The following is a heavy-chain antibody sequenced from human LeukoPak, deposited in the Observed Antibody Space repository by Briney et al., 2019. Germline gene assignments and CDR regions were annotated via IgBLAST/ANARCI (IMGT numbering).Heavy chain of an antibody. CDR3: TTDAGYSSRWYNY. V-gene: IGHV3-15*01. CDR1: GFTFSNAW. J-gene: IGHJ4*02. CDR2: IKSKIDGGTT. Sequence: PGGSLRLPCAASGFTFSNAWMSWVRQAPGKGLEWVGRIKSKIDGGTTDYAAPVKGRFTISRDDSRNTLYLQMNSLKTEDTAVYYCTTDAGYSSRWYNYWGQGTLITVSS. D-gene: IGHD6-13*01.